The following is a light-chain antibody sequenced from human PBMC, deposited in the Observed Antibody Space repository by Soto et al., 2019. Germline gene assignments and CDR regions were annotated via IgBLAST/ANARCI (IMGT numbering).Light chain of an antibody. CDR1: SSNIGTGYD. CDR3: LSYDSRLAASV. CDR2: GNT. J-gene: IGLJ2*01. V-gene: IGLV1-40*01. Sequence: QAVVTQPPSVSGAPGQTVTLSCTGRSSNIGTGYDVHWYQQLPGTAPKLLIYGNTHRPSGVPDRFSGSKSGTSASLAITGLQAEDEADYYCLSYDSRLAASVFGGGTKLTVL.